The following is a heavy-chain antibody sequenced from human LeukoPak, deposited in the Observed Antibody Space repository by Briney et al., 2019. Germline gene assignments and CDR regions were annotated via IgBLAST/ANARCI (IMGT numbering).Heavy chain of an antibody. CDR1: GFTFSSYS. Sequence: GGSLRLSCAASGFTFSSYSMNWVRQAPGKGLEWVSSISSSSSYIYYADSVKGRFTISRDNAKNSLYLQMNSLRAEGTAVYYCARGNTAMAKLPSDYWGQGTLVTVSS. D-gene: IGHD5-18*01. CDR2: ISSSSSYI. V-gene: IGHV3-21*01. J-gene: IGHJ4*02. CDR3: ARGNTAMAKLPSDY.